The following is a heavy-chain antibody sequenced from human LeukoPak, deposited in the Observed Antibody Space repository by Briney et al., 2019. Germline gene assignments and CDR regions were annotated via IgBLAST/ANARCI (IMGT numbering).Heavy chain of an antibody. Sequence: GGSLRLSCAASGFTFSSYSMNWVRQAPGKGLEWVSSISSGSSYIYYADSVKGRFTISRDNAKNSLYLQMNSLRAEDMALYYCAKGIYSNYVAAFDYWGQGTLVTVSS. D-gene: IGHD4-11*01. V-gene: IGHV3-21*04. CDR2: ISSGSSYI. J-gene: IGHJ4*02. CDR3: AKGIYSNYVAAFDY. CDR1: GFTFSSYS.